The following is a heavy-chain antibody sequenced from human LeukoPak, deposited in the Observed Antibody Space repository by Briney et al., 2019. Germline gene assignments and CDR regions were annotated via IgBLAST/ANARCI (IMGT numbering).Heavy chain of an antibody. Sequence: SETLSLTCTVSGGSISSYYWSWLRQPPGKGLEWIGYIYYSGSTNYNPSLKSRVTISVDTSKNQFSLKLSSVTAADTAVYYCARESYYFGSGTYYYYMDVWGKGTTVTVSS. CDR2: IYYSGST. D-gene: IGHD3-10*01. CDR1: GGSISSYY. J-gene: IGHJ6*03. V-gene: IGHV4-59*01. CDR3: ARESYYFGSGTYYYYMDV.